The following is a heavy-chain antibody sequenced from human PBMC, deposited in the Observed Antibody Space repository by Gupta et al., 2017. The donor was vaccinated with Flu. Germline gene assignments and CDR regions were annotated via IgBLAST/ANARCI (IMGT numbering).Heavy chain of an antibody. CDR2: ISAYNGNT. Sequence: QVQLVQSGAEVKKPGASAKVSCKASGYTFTSYGISWVRQAPGQGLEWMGWISAYNGNTNYAQKRQGRVTMTTDTSTSTADMELRSLRSDETAVYYCARGNDDGAGSYYYFDYWGQGTLVTVSS. V-gene: IGHV1-18*01. D-gene: IGHD3-10*01. CDR1: GYTFTSYG. J-gene: IGHJ4*02. CDR3: ARGNDDGAGSYYYFDY.